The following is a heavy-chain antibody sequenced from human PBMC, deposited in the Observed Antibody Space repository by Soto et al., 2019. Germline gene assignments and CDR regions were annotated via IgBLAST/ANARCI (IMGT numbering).Heavy chain of an antibody. J-gene: IGHJ6*03. D-gene: IGHD5-12*01. CDR2: IYSGGST. Sequence: GGSLRLSCAASGFTVSSNYMSWVRQAPGKGLEWVSVIYSGGSTYYADSVKGRFTISRDNSKNTLYLQMNSLRAEDTAVYYCARDVSGYDSAYYYYMDVWGKGTTVTVSS. V-gene: IGHV3-66*01. CDR1: GFTVSSNY. CDR3: ARDVSGYDSAYYYYMDV.